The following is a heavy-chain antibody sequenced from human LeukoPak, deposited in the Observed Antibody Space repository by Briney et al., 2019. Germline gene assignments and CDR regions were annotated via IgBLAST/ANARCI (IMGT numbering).Heavy chain of an antibody. Sequence: SEKVSCKASGGTLSRHVVSWVRQAPGQGLEWMGGIILISPTANYAQKFQDRVTITMDESTAYMELSSLRSEDTAVYYCATGRVSDTTFVSWFDTWGQGFLVTFSS. CDR1: GGTLSRHV. J-gene: IGHJ5*02. V-gene: IGHV1-69*05. CDR2: IILISPTA. D-gene: IGHD2/OR15-2a*01. CDR3: ATGRVSDTTFVSWFDT.